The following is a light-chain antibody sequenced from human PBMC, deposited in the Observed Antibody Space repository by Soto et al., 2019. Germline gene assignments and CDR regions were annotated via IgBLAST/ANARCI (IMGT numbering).Light chain of an antibody. CDR1: SSDVGGYNY. CDR2: EVN. Sequence: QSALTQPASVSGSPGQSITISCTGTSSDVGGYNYVSWYQQHPGKAPKLMIYEVNNRPSWVSNRFSGSKSGNTASLTISGLQAEDEADYYCSSYTSSSTYVFGTGTKLTVL. V-gene: IGLV2-14*01. J-gene: IGLJ1*01. CDR3: SSYTSSSTYV.